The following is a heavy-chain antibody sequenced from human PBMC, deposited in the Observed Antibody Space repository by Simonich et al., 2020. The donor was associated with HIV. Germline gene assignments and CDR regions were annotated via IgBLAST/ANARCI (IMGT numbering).Heavy chain of an antibody. Sequence: EVQLVESGGGLVQPGRSLRLSCAASGFTFDDYAMHWVRQAPGKGLEWVSGISLNSGSRGDADSVKGRFTISRDNAKNSLYLQMNSLRAEDTALYYCAKDRAAAGSNYFDYWGQGTLVTVSS. D-gene: IGHD6-13*01. CDR3: AKDRAAAGSNYFDY. V-gene: IGHV3-9*01. CDR1: GFTFDDYA. CDR2: ISLNSGSR. J-gene: IGHJ4*02.